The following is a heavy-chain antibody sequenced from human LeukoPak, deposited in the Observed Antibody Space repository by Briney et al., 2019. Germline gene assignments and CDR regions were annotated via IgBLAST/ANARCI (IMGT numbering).Heavy chain of an antibody. CDR2: ISAYNGNT. J-gene: IGHJ5*02. D-gene: IGHD6-19*01. V-gene: IGHV1-18*01. Sequence: GASVKVSCKASGYTFTSYGISWVRQAPGQGLEWMGWISAYNGNTNYAQKLQGRVTMTTDTSTSIAYMELRSLRSDDTAVYYCARDDGIAVAGTPGDWFDPWGQGTLVTVSS. CDR1: GYTFTSYG. CDR3: ARDDGIAVAGTPGDWFDP.